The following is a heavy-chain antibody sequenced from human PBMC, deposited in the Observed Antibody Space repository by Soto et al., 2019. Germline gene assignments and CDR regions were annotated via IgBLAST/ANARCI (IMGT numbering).Heavy chain of an antibody. D-gene: IGHD4-17*01. V-gene: IGHV4-59*01. Sequence: PSQTLSLTCTVSGGSISSYYWSWIRQPPGKGLEWIGYICYSGSTNYNPSLKSRVTISVDTSKNQFSLKLSSVTAADTAVYYCARAGDIDAFDIWGQGTMVTVSS. CDR1: GGSISSYY. CDR2: ICYSGST. J-gene: IGHJ3*02. CDR3: ARAGDIDAFDI.